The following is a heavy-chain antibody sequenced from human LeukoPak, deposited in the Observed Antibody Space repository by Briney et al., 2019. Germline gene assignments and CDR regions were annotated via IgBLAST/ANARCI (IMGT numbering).Heavy chain of an antibody. Sequence: SETLSLTCAVYGGSFSGYYWSWIRQPPGKGLEWIGEINHSGSTNYNPSLKSRVTISVDTSKNQFSLKLSSVTAVDTAVYYCARIAYSQLLWFGELLSGEYYFDYWGQGTLVTVSS. D-gene: IGHD3-10*01. CDR2: INHSGST. V-gene: IGHV4-34*01. CDR1: GGSFSGYY. CDR3: ARIAYSQLLWFGELLSGEYYFDY. J-gene: IGHJ4*02.